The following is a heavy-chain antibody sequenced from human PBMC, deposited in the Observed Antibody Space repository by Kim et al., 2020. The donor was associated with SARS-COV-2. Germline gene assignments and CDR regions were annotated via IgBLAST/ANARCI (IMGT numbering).Heavy chain of an antibody. J-gene: IGHJ5*02. CDR2: IYYSGST. D-gene: IGHD3-22*01. V-gene: IGHV4-59*01. CDR3: ARVVTMKRSGTGFDP. Sequence: SETLSLTCTVSGGSISSYYWSWIRQPPGKGLEWIGYIYYSGSTNYNPSLKSRVTISVDTSKNQFSLKLSSVTAADTAVYYCARVVTMKRSGTGFDPWGQGTLVTVSS. CDR1: GGSISSYY.